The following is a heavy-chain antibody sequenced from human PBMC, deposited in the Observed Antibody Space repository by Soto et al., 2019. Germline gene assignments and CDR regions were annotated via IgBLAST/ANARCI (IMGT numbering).Heavy chain of an antibody. CDR2: IIPIFGTA. J-gene: IGHJ6*02. Sequence: SVQVSCKACGGTFISCAISWVRQAPAQGLEWMGGIIPIFGTANYAQKFQGRVTITADKSTSTAYMELSSLRSENTAVYYCARDQFKGYCSSTSCLTPGYYYGMDVWGQGTTVTVSS. V-gene: IGHV1-69*06. CDR1: GGTFISCA. CDR3: ARDQFKGYCSSTSCLTPGYYYGMDV. D-gene: IGHD2-2*01.